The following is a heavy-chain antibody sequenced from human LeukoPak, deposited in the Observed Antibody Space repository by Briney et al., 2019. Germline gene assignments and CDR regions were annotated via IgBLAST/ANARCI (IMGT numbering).Heavy chain of an antibody. V-gene: IGHV4-39*01. CDR1: GGSISSSSYY. Sequence: PSETLSLTCTVSGGSISSSSYYWGWIRQPPGKGLEWIGSIYYSGSTYYNPSLKSRVTISVDTSKNQFSLKLSSVTAADTAAYYCARHTAAGPVWWFDPWGQGTLVTVSS. J-gene: IGHJ5*02. CDR3: ARHTAAGPVWWFDP. D-gene: IGHD6-13*01. CDR2: IYYSGST.